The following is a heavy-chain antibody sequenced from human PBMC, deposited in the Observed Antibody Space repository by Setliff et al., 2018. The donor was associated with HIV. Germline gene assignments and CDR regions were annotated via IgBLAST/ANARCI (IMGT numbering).Heavy chain of an antibody. CDR2: IHHTGST. CDR1: DDSVSTFY. CDR3: APGEGVASTYYHD. V-gene: IGHV4-59*02. J-gene: IGHJ4*01. D-gene: IGHD3-3*01. Sequence: PSETLSLTCTVSDDSVSTFYWNWIRQPPGKGLEWIGFIHHTGSTVSNPSLKSRVTILMDLSRNQLSLHLASVTTADTAVYFCAPGEGVASTYYHDWGQGTQVTXS.